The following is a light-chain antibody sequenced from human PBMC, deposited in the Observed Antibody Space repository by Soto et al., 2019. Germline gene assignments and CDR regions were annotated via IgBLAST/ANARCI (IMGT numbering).Light chain of an antibody. V-gene: IGKV1-27*01. CDR2: AAS. J-gene: IGKJ4*01. CDR1: QGISTY. CDR3: QKYNSAPLT. Sequence: DIQMTQSPSSLSASVGDRVTITCRASQGISTYLAWYQQKPGKVPKLLIYAASTLQSGVPSRFSGSVSGTYFTLTISSLQPEDVATYYCQKYNSAPLTFGGGTKVEIK.